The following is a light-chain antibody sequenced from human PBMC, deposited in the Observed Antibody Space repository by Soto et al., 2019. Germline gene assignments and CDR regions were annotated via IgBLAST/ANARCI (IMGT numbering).Light chain of an antibody. CDR1: QSISSY. CDR2: AAS. CDR3: QQSYSTPRKT. Sequence: DIQMTQSPSSLSASVGDRVTITCRASQSISSYLNWYQQKPGKAPKLLIYAASSLQSGVPSRFSGSGSGTDFTLTISSLQPEDFATYYCQQSYSTPRKTFGQGTKVEI. J-gene: IGKJ1*01. V-gene: IGKV1-39*01.